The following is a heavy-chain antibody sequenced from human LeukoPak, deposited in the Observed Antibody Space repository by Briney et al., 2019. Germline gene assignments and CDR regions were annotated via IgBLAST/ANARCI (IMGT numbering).Heavy chain of an antibody. CDR1: GYTFTGYY. CDR3: ARTGSSGWLSLDY. Sequence: VASVKVSCKASGYTFTGYYMHWVRQAPGQGLEWMGWINPNSGGTNYAQKFQGRVTMTRDTSISTAYMDLSRLRSDDTAVYYCARTGSSGWLSLDYWGQGTLVTVSS. D-gene: IGHD6-19*01. J-gene: IGHJ4*02. V-gene: IGHV1-2*02. CDR2: INPNSGGT.